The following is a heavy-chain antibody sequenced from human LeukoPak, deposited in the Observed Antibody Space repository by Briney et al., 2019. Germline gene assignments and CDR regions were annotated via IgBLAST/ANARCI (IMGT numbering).Heavy chain of an antibody. CDR1: GGSISGSY. Sequence: SETLSLTCTVSGGSISGSYWSWIRQPPWKGLEWIGYVYYRGNTNYNPSLKSRVTISVDMSKNQFSLKLRSVTTADSAVYYCARTGYSSDYYGMDVWGQGTTVTVS. D-gene: IGHD6-25*01. J-gene: IGHJ6*02. CDR2: VYYRGNT. CDR3: ARTGYSSDYYGMDV. V-gene: IGHV4-59*01.